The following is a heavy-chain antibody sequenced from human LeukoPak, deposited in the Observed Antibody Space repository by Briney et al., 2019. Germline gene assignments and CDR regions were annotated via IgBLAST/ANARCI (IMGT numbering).Heavy chain of an antibody. CDR2: INAGNGNT. CDR1: GYTFTSYA. CDR3: ARAPGGRYCSSTSCYTAVDY. D-gene: IGHD2-2*02. V-gene: IGHV1-3*01. J-gene: IGHJ4*02. Sequence: ASVKVSCKASGYTFTSYAMHWVRQAPGQRLEWMGWINAGNGNTKYSQKFQGRVTITADESTSTAYMELSSLRSEDTAVYYCARAPGGRYCSSTSCYTAVDYWGQGTLVTVSS.